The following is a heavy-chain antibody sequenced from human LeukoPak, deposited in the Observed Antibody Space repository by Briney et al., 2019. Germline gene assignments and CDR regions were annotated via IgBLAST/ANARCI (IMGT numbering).Heavy chain of an antibody. CDR1: GFTFNNYA. V-gene: IGHV3-23*01. J-gene: IGHJ4*02. Sequence: PGGSLRLSCAASGFTFNNYAMSWVRQAPGKGLEWVSTISASGISTYYSDSVRGRFTISRDNSKKTLYLQMNSLRAGDTAVYYCAKGDNDILTGYYNSFDYWGQGTLVTVSS. D-gene: IGHD3-9*01. CDR3: AKGDNDILTGYYNSFDY. CDR2: ISASGIST.